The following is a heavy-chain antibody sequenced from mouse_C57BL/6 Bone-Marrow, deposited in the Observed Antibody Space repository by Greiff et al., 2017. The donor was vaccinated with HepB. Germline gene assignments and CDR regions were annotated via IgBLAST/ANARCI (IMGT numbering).Heavy chain of an antibody. J-gene: IGHJ2*01. CDR3: EREHYYGLDY. V-gene: IGHV1-81*01. CDR1: GYTFTSYG. Sequence: VQLQQSGAELARPGASVKLSCKASGYTFTSYGISWVKQRTGQGLEWIGEIYPRSGNTYYNEKFKGKATLTADKTSRTAYIELRSLTSEDAAVYFCEREHYYGLDYWGQGTTLTVSS. CDR2: IYPRSGNT. D-gene: IGHD1-1*01.